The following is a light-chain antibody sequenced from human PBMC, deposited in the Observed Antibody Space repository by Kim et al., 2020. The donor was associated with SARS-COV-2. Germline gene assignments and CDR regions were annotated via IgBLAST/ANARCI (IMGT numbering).Light chain of an antibody. J-gene: IGKJ4*01. CDR1: QCISNY. CDR3: QQYFTYPLT. CDR2: AVS. Sequence: ASVGDTITITCRASQCISNYLAWFQQRPGKPPKSLIYAVSGLQTGVPSKFSGAGSGLIFTLTINNLQSEDFATYYCQQYFTYPLTFGGGTKVDIK. V-gene: IGKV1-16*02.